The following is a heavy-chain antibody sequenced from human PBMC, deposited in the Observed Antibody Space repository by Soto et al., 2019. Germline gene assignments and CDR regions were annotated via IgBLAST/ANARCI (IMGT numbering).Heavy chain of an antibody. CDR1: GGSISSSSYY. CDR2: IYYSGST. CDR3: AGRGGWLLAAPFDY. V-gene: IGHV4-39*01. J-gene: IGHJ4*02. Sequence: SETLSLTCTVSGGSISSSSYYWGWIRQPPGKGLEWIGSIYYSGSTYYNPSLKSRVTMSVDTSKNQFSLKLSSVTAADTAAYYCAGRGGWLLAAPFDYWGQGTLVTVSS. D-gene: IGHD3-22*01.